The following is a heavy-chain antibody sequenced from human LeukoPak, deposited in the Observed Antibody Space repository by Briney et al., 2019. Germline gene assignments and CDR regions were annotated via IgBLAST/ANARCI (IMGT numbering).Heavy chain of an antibody. D-gene: IGHD3-9*01. CDR1: GFTFSSYA. Sequence: GGSLRLSCAASGFTFSSYAMSWVRQAPGKGLEWVSAISGSGGSTYYAGSVKGRFTLSRDNSKNTLYLQMNSLRAEDTAVYYCARDLREYDILTGYYVYYFDYWGQGTLVTVSS. J-gene: IGHJ4*02. CDR2: ISGSGGST. V-gene: IGHV3-23*01. CDR3: ARDLREYDILTGYYVYYFDY.